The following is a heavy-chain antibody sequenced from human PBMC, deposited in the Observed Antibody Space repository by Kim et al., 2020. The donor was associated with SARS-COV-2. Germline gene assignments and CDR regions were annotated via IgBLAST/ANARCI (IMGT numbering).Heavy chain of an antibody. Sequence: SVKVSCKASGGTFSSYAISWVRQAPGQGLEWMGGIIPIFGTANYAQKFQGRVTITADESTSTAYMELSSLRSEDTAVYYCASRFDYGGNDYNWGDGNYYGMDVWGQGTTVTVSS. CDR3: ASRFDYGGNDYNWGDGNYYGMDV. V-gene: IGHV1-69*13. D-gene: IGHD4-17*01. CDR1: GGTFSSYA. J-gene: IGHJ6*02. CDR2: IIPIFGTA.